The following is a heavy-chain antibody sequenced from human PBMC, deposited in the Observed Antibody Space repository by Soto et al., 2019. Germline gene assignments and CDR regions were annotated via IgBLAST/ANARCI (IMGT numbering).Heavy chain of an antibody. Sequence: QVRLVQSGAEVKKPGSSVKVSCKASGVTLNRYAVSWVRQAPGQGPEWMGRIVPLFGTVKYAQKFQGRVTMIADKSTNTAYLELIGLTSEDTAEYFCARDGSYCTDGVCFNYFDYWGQGTLVTVSS. D-gene: IGHD2-8*01. CDR3: ARDGSYCTDGVCFNYFDY. J-gene: IGHJ4*02. CDR1: GVTLNRYA. CDR2: IVPLFGTV. V-gene: IGHV1-69*06.